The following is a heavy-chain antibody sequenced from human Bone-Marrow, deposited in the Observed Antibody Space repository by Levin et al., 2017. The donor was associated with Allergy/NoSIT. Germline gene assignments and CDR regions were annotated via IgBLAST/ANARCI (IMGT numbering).Heavy chain of an antibody. V-gene: IGHV1-2*02. CDR2: VNLNNGGT. Sequence: ASVKVSCEASGHTFTAYYIHWVRQAPGQGLEGMGWVNLNNGGTKYVQKFQGRVTMTRDTSITTAYMELSRLRSDVTAVYYCARSARLEDLDVWGQGTTVTVAS. J-gene: IGHJ6*02. CDR1: GHTFTAYY. CDR3: ARSARLEDLDV. D-gene: IGHD3-3*01.